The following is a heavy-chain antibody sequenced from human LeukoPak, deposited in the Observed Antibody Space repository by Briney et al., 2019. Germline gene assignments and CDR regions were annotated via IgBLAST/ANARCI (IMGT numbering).Heavy chain of an antibody. CDR1: GFTFSSYE. CDR2: ISSSGSTI. D-gene: IGHD6-13*01. J-gene: IGHJ4*02. V-gene: IGHV3-48*03. CDR3: ARVVGAGNFDY. Sequence: GGSLRLSCAASGFTFSSYEMNWVRQAPGKGLEWVSYISSSGSTIYYADSVKGRFTISRDNAKNSLYLQMNSLRTEDMGVYYCARVVGAGNFDYWGQGTLVTVSS.